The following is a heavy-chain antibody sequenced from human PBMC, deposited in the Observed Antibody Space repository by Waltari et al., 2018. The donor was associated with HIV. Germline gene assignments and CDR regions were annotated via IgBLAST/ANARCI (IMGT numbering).Heavy chain of an antibody. V-gene: IGHV3-74*01. CDR2: INPDGNTI. Sequence: EVQLVQSGGGLVQPGGSRRLSCAASGFSVSRYWMHWVRQIPGQGLVWVSRINPDGNTINYADSVRGRFTISRDYAKNTLYLQMNSLRDEDTVMYYCVKDMFGEYDYWGQGTLVTVSS. D-gene: IGHD3-10*02. J-gene: IGHJ4*02. CDR1: GFSVSRYW. CDR3: VKDMFGEYDY.